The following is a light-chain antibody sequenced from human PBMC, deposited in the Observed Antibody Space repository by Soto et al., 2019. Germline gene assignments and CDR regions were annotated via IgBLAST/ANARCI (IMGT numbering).Light chain of an antibody. CDR1: QSVIGNY. CDR2: GAS. J-gene: IGKJ1*01. Sequence: DIVLTQSPGTLSLSPGERATLSCTVSQSVIGNYLAWYQQKPGQAPRLLFYGASTRAAGSPDRFSGSGSGTDFTLTINRLEPEDFAFYFCQIYNSSPWTFGQGTKVDIK. V-gene: IGKV3-20*01. CDR3: QIYNSSPWT.